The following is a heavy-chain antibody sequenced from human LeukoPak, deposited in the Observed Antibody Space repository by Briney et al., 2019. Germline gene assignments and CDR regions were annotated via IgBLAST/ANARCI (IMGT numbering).Heavy chain of an antibody. D-gene: IGHD1-7*01. Sequence: GGSLRLSCEASGFTFSNYAMHWVRQAPGKGLEWVAIIYYDGSSTYYADSVKGRFTISRDNSTNTLYLQMNSLGPEDTAMYYCAKVRVVFNWNYAYYFDYWGQGTLVTVSS. V-gene: IGHV3-30*04. CDR1: GFTFSNYA. CDR3: AKVRVVFNWNYAYYFDY. CDR2: IYYDGSST. J-gene: IGHJ4*02.